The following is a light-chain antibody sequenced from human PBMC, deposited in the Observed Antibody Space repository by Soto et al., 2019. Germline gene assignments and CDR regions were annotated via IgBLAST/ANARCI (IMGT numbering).Light chain of an antibody. CDR1: SSNIGSSY. Sequence: QSVLTQPPSTSGTPGQRVTISCSGSSSNIGSSYVYWYQQLPGTAPKLLIYKNNARPSGVPDRFSGSKSGTSASLAISGPRSEDEADYYCAAWDDSLSGWVFDGGTKLTVL. V-gene: IGLV1-47*01. CDR2: KNN. J-gene: IGLJ3*02. CDR3: AAWDDSLSGWV.